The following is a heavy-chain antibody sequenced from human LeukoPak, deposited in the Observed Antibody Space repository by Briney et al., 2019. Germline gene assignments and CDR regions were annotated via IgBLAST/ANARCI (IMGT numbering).Heavy chain of an antibody. CDR3: ARESAGPAAMEGGWFDP. D-gene: IGHD2-2*01. CDR1: GGSISSYY. V-gene: IGHV4-59*12. Sequence: PSETLSLTCTVSGGSISSYYWSWIRQPPGKGLEWIGYIYYSGSTNYNPSLKSRVTISVDTSKNQFSLKLSSVTAADAAVYYCARESAGPAAMEGGWFDPWGQGTLVTVSS. CDR2: IYYSGST. J-gene: IGHJ5*02.